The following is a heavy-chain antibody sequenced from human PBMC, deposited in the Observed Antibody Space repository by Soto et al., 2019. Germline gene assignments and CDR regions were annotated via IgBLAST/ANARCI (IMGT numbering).Heavy chain of an antibody. CDR3: AKGGSGSYSNAFDI. D-gene: IGHD3-10*01. V-gene: IGHV4-39*01. J-gene: IGHJ3*02. Sequence: SETLSLTCTVSGGSISSGNYYWSWIRQPPGKGLEWIGCIYYSGSTYYNPSLKSRVTISVDTSKNQFSLKLSSVTAADTAVYYCAKGGSGSYSNAFDIWGQGTMVTVSS. CDR2: IYYSGST. CDR1: GGSISSGNYY.